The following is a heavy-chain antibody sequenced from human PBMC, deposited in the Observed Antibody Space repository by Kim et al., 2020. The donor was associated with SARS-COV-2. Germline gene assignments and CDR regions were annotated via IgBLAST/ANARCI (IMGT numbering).Heavy chain of an antibody. V-gene: IGHV3-33*06. J-gene: IGHJ6*02. CDR3: AKDLTDGEHTRRYYYGMDV. Sequence: GRFTISRDNSKTTLYLQMNSLRAEDTAVYYCAKDLTDGEHTRRYYYGMDVWGQGTTVTASS. D-gene: IGHD3-9*01.